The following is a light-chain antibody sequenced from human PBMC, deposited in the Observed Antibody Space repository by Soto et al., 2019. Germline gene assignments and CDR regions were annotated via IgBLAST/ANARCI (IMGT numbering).Light chain of an antibody. CDR3: QQSSSSPIT. V-gene: IGKV3-15*01. CDR1: QSVSSN. Sequence: GMTQSAAPLSVSPGERATLSCGASQSVSSNLAWYQQKPGQAPRLLIFGASTRATGIPARFSGSGSGTEFTLTISSLQSEDFAVYYCQQSSSSPITFGQGTRLEIK. CDR2: GAS. J-gene: IGKJ5*01.